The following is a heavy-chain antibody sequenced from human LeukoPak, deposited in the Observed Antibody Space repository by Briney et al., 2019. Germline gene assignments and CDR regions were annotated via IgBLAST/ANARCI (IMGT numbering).Heavy chain of an antibody. J-gene: IGHJ4*02. CDR1: GFTFSSYS. D-gene: IGHD3-3*01. CDR3: AQGPCDFWSGYGEYYFDY. Sequence: GGSLRLSCAASGFTFSSYSMNWVRQAPGKGLEWVSYISSSSSTIYYADSVKGRFTTSRDNAKNSLYLQMNSLRAEDTAVYYCAQGPCDFWSGYGEYYFDYWGQGTLVTVSS. CDR2: ISSSSSTI. V-gene: IGHV3-48*01.